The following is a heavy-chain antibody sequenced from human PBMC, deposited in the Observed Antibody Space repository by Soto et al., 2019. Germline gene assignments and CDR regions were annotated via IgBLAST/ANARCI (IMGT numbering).Heavy chain of an antibody. CDR1: GGSFSGYY. CDR2: INHSGST. V-gene: IGHV4-34*01. Sequence: QVQLQQWGAGLLKPSETLSLTCAVYGGSFSGYYWTWIRQPPGTGLEWIGEINHSGSTNYIPSLKSRVTISVDTSKNQFSLKLTAVSYADTAVYYCARDKITGLFDYWGQGTLVTVSS. D-gene: IGHD2-8*02. CDR3: ARDKITGLFDY. J-gene: IGHJ4*02.